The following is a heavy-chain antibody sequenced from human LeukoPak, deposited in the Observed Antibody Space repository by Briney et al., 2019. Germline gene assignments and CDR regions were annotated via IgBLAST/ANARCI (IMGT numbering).Heavy chain of an antibody. CDR1: GGSFSGYY. J-gene: IGHJ5*02. D-gene: IGHD6-19*01. CDR2: INHSGST. CDR3: ARGQGFIRGWYYPGANWFDP. V-gene: IGHV4-34*01. Sequence: PSETLSLTCAVYGGSFSGYYWSWIRQPPGKGLEWIGEINHSGSTNYSPSLKSRVTISVDTSKNQFSLKLSSVTAADTAVYYCARGQGFIRGWYYPGANWFDPWGQGTLVTVSS.